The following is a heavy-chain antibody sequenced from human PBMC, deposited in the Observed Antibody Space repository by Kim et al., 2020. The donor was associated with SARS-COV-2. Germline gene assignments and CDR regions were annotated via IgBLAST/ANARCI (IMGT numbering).Heavy chain of an antibody. CDR1: GFTFSNAW. Sequence: GGSLRLSCAASGFTFSNAWMSWVRQAPGKGLEWVGRIKSKTDGRTTDYAAPVKGRFTISRDDSKNTLYLQMNSLKTEDTAVYYCTTEGTTGTTLVSDYWGQGTLVTVSS. V-gene: IGHV3-15*01. D-gene: IGHD1-1*01. CDR2: IKSKTDGRTT. J-gene: IGHJ4*02. CDR3: TTEGTTGTTLVSDY.